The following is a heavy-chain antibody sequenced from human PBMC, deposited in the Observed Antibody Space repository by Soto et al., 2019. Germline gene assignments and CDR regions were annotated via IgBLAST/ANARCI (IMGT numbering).Heavy chain of an antibody. J-gene: IGHJ6*03. D-gene: IGHD3-16*01. V-gene: IGHV3-23*01. CDR2: ISGSGGST. Sequence: EVQLFESGGGLVQPGGSLRLSCAASGFTFSSYAMSWVRQAPGKGLEWVSAISGSGGSTYYADSVTGRFTISRDNSKNTLYLQMNSMRAEDTAVYYFAPRRLKGDSTGGSYYYYMDVWGKGTTVTV. CDR1: GFTFSSYA. CDR3: APRRLKGDSTGGSYYYYMDV.